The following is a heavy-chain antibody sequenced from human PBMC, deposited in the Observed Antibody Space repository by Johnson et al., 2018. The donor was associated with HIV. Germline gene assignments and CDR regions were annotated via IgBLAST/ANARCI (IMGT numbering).Heavy chain of an antibody. Sequence: QVQLVESGGGVVQPGRSLRLSCAASGFTFSSHAMHWVRQAPGKGLEWVAVISYDGSNKYYADSVKGRFTISRDNSKNTLYLQMDSLRTEDTAVYYCARGWRGITMIDAFDIWGQGTMVIVSS. CDR1: GFTFSSHA. CDR3: ARGWRGITMIDAFDI. CDR2: ISYDGSNK. D-gene: IGHD3-22*01. J-gene: IGHJ3*02. V-gene: IGHV3-30*04.